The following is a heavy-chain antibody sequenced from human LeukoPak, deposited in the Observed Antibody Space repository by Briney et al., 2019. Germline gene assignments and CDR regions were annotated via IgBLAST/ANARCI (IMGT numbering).Heavy chain of an antibody. CDR1: GFTFSNAR. CDR2: IKSKTDGGTT. V-gene: IGHV3-15*01. Sequence: GGSLRLSCAASGFTFSNARMSWVRQAPGKGLEWVGRIKSKTDGGTTDYAAPVKGRFTISRDDSKNTLYLQMNSLKTEDTAVYYCTTGFFGVVNDAFDIWGQGTTVTVSS. J-gene: IGHJ3*02. D-gene: IGHD3-3*01. CDR3: TTGFFGVVNDAFDI.